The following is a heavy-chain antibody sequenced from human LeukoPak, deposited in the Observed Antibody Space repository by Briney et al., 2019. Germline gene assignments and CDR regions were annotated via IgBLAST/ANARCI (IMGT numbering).Heavy chain of an antibody. V-gene: IGHV3-74*01. CDR1: GFTFSTYW. J-gene: IGHJ5*02. Sequence: GGSLRLSCAASGFTFSTYWMHWVRQAPGKGLVWVSRINSDGSSTSYADSVKGRFTISRDNAKNTLYLQMNSLRAEDTAVYYCARARYCTSTSCRNWLDPWGQGTLVTVSS. CDR3: ARARYCTSTSCRNWLDP. CDR2: INSDGSST. D-gene: IGHD2-2*01.